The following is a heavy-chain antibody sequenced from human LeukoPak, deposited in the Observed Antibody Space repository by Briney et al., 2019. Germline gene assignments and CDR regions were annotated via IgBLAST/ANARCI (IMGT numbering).Heavy chain of an antibody. CDR2: IIPILGIA. V-gene: IGHV1-69*04. Sequence: SVKVSCKASGGTFSSYTISWVRQAPGQGLEWMGRIIPILGIANYAQKFQGRVTITADKSTSTAYMELSSLRSEDTAVYYCAREGHRYYDSSGYKWWGQGTQVTVSS. CDR1: GGTFSSYT. D-gene: IGHD3-22*01. J-gene: IGHJ4*02. CDR3: AREGHRYYDSSGYKW.